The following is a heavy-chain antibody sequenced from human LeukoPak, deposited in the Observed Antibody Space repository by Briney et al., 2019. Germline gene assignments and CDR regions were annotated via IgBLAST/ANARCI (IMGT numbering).Heavy chain of an antibody. CDR1: SGSITSGTYY. Sequence: SETLSLTCTVSSGSITSGTYYWGWIRQPPGKGLEWIGSIYSTGSTYYNPSLKSRVTISVDTSKNQFSLRLSSVTAADTAVYYCARIHSSSSDYYYYYMDVWGKGTTVTVSS. CDR2: IYSTGST. V-gene: IGHV4-39*07. D-gene: IGHD6-6*01. CDR3: ARIHSSSSDYYYYYMDV. J-gene: IGHJ6*03.